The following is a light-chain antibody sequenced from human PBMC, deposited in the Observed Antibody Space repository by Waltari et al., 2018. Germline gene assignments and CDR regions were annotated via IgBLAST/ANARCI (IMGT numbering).Light chain of an antibody. J-gene: IGLJ2*01. CDR2: NVS. CDR1: SSDLCGFDY. Sequence: QSALTQPASVSGSPGQSITIPCTGTSSDLCGFDYVSWYQQHPGKGPRLVIHNVSQRPSGVSNRFSGSKSGNTASLTISGLQAEDEADYYCQSYDSDSVVFGGGTKLTVL. V-gene: IGLV2-14*01. CDR3: QSYDSDSVV.